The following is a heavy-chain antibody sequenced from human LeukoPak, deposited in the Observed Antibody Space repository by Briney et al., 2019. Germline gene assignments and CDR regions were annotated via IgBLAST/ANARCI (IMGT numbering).Heavy chain of an antibody. V-gene: IGHV1-2*02. CDR3: ATTREYYDFWSGEAYYYYYMDV. CDR2: INPNSGGT. D-gene: IGHD3-3*01. J-gene: IGHJ6*03. CDR1: GYTFTGYY. Sequence: ASVKVSCKASGYTFTGYYMHWVRQAPGQGLEWMGWINPNSGGTNYAQKFQGRVTMTRDTSIGTAYMELNRLRSDDTAVYYCATTREYYDFWSGEAYYYYYMDVWGKGTTVTVSS.